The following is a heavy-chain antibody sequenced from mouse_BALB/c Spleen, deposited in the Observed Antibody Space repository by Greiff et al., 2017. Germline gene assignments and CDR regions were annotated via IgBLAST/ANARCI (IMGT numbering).Heavy chain of an antibody. Sequence: EVMLVESGGGLVKPGGSLKLSCAASGFTFSSYAMSWVRQSPEKRLEWVAEISSGGSYTYYPDTVTGRFTISRDNAKNTLYLEMSSLRSEDTAMYYCARHYDYEGYAMDYWGQGTSVTVSS. J-gene: IGHJ4*01. CDR3: ARHYDYEGYAMDY. V-gene: IGHV5-9-4*01. CDR1: GFTFSSYA. D-gene: IGHD2-4*01. CDR2: ISSGGSYT.